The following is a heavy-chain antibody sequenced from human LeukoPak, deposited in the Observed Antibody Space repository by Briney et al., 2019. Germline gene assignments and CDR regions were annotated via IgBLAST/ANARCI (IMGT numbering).Heavy chain of an antibody. CDR3: ARDPVTIFGVVIPNWFDP. CDR1: GFTVSSNY. CDR2: IYSGGST. D-gene: IGHD3-3*01. V-gene: IGHV3-53*01. Sequence: GGSLRLSCAASGFTVSSNYMSWVRQAPGKGLEWVSVIYSGGSTYYADSVKGRFAISRDNAKNSLYLQMNSLRAEDTVVYYCARDPVTIFGVVIPNWFDPWGQGTLVTVSS. J-gene: IGHJ5*02.